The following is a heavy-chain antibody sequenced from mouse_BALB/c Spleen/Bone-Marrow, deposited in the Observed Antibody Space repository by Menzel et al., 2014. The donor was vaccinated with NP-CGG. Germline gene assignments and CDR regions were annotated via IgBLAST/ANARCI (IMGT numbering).Heavy chain of an antibody. D-gene: IGHD4-1*01. CDR1: VYTFSSYR. CDR3: ATGTDYFDY. CDR2: INPSTGYT. V-gene: IGHV1-4*01. J-gene: IGHJ2*01. Sequence: QVQLQQFGSELAKPGASAQMSCRASVYTFSSYRMHWLKYRPGQGLEWIGYINPSTGYTEYNQKFKDKDTMTADKAYSPANMQLTNLSSEDSAVYSCATGTDYFDYWGQGTPLTVSS.